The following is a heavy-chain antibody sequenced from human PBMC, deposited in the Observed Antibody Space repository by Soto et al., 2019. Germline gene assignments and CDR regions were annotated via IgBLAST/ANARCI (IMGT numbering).Heavy chain of an antibody. D-gene: IGHD3-3*01. CDR1: GYTFSSHA. J-gene: IGHJ6*02. Sequence: ASVKVSCKASGYTFSSHATHWVRQAPGQRLEWMGWINGGNGDTKYSQKFQDRVTITRDTSASTAYMELSSLRSEDTAVYYCARGRSAREWLLPDYYYYGMDVWGQGTTVTVSS. CDR2: INGGNGDT. V-gene: IGHV1-3*01. CDR3: ARGRSAREWLLPDYYYYGMDV.